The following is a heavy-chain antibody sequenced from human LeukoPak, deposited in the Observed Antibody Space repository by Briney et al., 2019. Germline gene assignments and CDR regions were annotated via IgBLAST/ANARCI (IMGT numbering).Heavy chain of an antibody. Sequence: PGRSLRLSCAASGFTFSSYGMHWVRQAPGKGLEWVAVIWYDGSNKYYADSVKGRFTISRDNSKNTLYLQMNSLRAEDTAVYYCARDSSGDYGEFDYWGQGTLVTVSS. J-gene: IGHJ4*02. V-gene: IGHV3-33*01. D-gene: IGHD4-17*01. CDR1: GFTFSSYG. CDR3: ARDSSGDYGEFDY. CDR2: IWYDGSNK.